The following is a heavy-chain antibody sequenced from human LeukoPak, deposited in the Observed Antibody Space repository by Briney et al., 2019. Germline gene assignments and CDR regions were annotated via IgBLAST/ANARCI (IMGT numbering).Heavy chain of an antibody. D-gene: IGHD1-1*01. J-gene: IGHJ4*02. CDR1: GFTFSSYG. CDR2: ISYDGSNK. Sequence: PGGSLRLSCAASGFTFSSYGMHWVRQAPGKGLEWVAVISYDGSNKYYADSVKGRFTISRDNSKNTLYLQMNSLRAEDTAVYYCAKLTTGTMPIDYWGQGTLVTVSS. V-gene: IGHV3-30*18. CDR3: AKLTTGTMPIDY.